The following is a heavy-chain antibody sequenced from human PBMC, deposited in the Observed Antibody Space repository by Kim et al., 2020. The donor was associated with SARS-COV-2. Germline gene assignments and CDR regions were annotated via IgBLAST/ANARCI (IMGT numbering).Heavy chain of an antibody. V-gene: IGHV3-13*01. J-gene: IGHJ3*02. Sequence: GTWKGRFTISRENAKNSLYLQMNSLRAGDTAVYYCARGGYSGSYHYAFDIWGQGTIVTVSS. CDR3: ARGGYSGSYHYAFDI. D-gene: IGHD1-26*01.